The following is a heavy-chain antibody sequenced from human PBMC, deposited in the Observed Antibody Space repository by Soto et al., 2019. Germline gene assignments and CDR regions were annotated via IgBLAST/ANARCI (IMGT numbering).Heavy chain of an antibody. CDR3: ARAVRYYYDSSGSSYGMDV. Sequence: PSETLSLTCTVSGGSISSGDYYWSWIRQPPGKGLEWIGYIYYSGSTYYNPSLKSRVTISVDTSKNQFSLKLSSVTAADTAVYYCARAVRYYYDSSGSSYGMDVWGQGTTVTVSS. J-gene: IGHJ6*02. D-gene: IGHD3-22*01. CDR2: IYYSGST. CDR1: GGSISSGDYY. V-gene: IGHV4-30-4*01.